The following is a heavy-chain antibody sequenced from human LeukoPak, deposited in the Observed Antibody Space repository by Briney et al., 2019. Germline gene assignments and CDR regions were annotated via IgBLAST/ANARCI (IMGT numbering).Heavy chain of an antibody. Sequence: ASVKVSCKASGYTFTSYYMHWVRQAPGQGLEWMGIINPSGGSTSYAQKFQGRVTMTRDTSTSTVYMELSSLRSEDTAVYYCARAFYGSGSSHGGSFDYWGQGTLVTVPS. CDR2: INPSGGST. CDR3: ARAFYGSGSSHGGSFDY. D-gene: IGHD3-10*01. J-gene: IGHJ4*02. V-gene: IGHV1-46*01. CDR1: GYTFTSYY.